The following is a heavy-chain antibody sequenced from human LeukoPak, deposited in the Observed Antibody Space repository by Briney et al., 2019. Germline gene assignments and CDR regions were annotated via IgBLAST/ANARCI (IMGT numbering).Heavy chain of an antibody. CDR3: ARHREPRGYPDDAFDI. Sequence: GESLKISRSGSGCSFTDYWIGWVRWMPGKGLEWMGIIYPGDSDPRYSPSFQGQVTISADKSISTAYLQWSSLKASDTAMYYCARHREPRGYPDDAFDIWGQGTLVTVSS. CDR2: IYPGDSDP. J-gene: IGHJ3*02. D-gene: IGHD3-16*02. V-gene: IGHV5-51*01. CDR1: GCSFTDYW.